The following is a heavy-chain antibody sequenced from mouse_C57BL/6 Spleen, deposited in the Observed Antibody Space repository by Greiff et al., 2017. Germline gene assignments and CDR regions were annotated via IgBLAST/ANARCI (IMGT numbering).Heavy chain of an antibody. J-gene: IGHJ3*01. CDR2: IAPETGGT. CDR3: TDDYDGAWFAY. CDR1: GYTFTDYE. Sequence: VQLQQSGAELVRPGASVTLSCKASGYTFTDYEMHWVKQTPVHGLEWIGAIAPETGGTAYNQKFKGKAILTADKSSSTAYMELRSLTSEDSAVYYCTDDYDGAWFAYWGQGTLVTVSA. D-gene: IGHD2-4*01. V-gene: IGHV1-15*01.